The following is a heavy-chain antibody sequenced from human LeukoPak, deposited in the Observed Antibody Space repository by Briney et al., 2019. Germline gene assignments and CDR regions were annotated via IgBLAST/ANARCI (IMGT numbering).Heavy chain of an antibody. D-gene: IGHD6-13*01. V-gene: IGHV1-69*04. CDR3: ARSHYSSSWGSWFGP. Sequence: SVKVSCKASGYTFTSYGISWVRQAPGQGLEWMGRIIPILGIANYAQKFQGRVTITADKSTSTAYMELSSLRSEDTAVYYCARSHYSSSWGSWFGPWGQGTLVTVSS. CDR2: IIPILGIA. CDR1: GYTFTSYG. J-gene: IGHJ5*02.